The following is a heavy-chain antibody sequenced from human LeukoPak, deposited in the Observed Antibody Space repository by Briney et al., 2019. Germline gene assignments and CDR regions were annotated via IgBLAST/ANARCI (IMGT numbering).Heavy chain of an antibody. CDR2: IYYSGST. D-gene: IGHD3-3*01. J-gene: IGHJ5*02. CDR1: GASISSYY. Sequence: PSETLSLTCTVSGASISSYYWSWIRLPPGKGREWIGFIYYSGSTNYNPSLKSRVTMSLDTSKNQFSLKLTSVIAADTAVYYCARGYDFWSGQNWFDPWGQGTLVTVSS. V-gene: IGHV4-59*01. CDR3: ARGYDFWSGQNWFDP.